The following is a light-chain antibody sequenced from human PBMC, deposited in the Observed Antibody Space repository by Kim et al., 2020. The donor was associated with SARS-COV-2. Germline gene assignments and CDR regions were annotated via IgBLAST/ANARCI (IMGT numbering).Light chain of an antibody. CDR3: VTWDDSLTDYVV. J-gene: IGLJ2*01. CDR1: RSNVGSNT. CDR2: DNN. Sequence: QRVAISCSGSRSNVGSNTVSWYQQVPGTAPKLLISDNNQRASGVPDRFSGSKSGTSASLVISGLQSEDEADYYCVTWDDSLTDYVVFGGGTKVTVL. V-gene: IGLV1-44*01.